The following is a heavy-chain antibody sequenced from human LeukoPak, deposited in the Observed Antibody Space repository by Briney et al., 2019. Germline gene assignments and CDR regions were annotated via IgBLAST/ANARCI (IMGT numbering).Heavy chain of an antibody. V-gene: IGHV3-48*03. Sequence: PGGSLRLSCAASGFTFNTYEMNWVRQAPGRGLEWVSYISSSGSTIFYADSVKGRFTISRDNAKNSLFLQMNSLRAEDTAVYYCARVVDRSGYYYWFDPWGQGTLVSVPS. D-gene: IGHD3-22*01. CDR2: ISSSGSTI. J-gene: IGHJ5*02. CDR3: ARVVDRSGYYYWFDP. CDR1: GFTFNTYE.